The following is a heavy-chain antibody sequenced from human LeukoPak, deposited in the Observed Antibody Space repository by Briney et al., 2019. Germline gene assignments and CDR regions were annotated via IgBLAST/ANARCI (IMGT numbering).Heavy chain of an antibody. CDR2: ISDSGGRT. Sequence: GGSLRLSCAASGFTFRGYSMSWVRQAPGEGLEWVSTISDSGGRTYYADSVKGRFTISRDNARNTLYLQMNSLRAEDTAVYYCARDSGSGSYSEFWGLGTPVTVSS. J-gene: IGHJ4*02. CDR3: ARDSGSGSYSEF. CDR1: GFTFRGYS. D-gene: IGHD3-10*01. V-gene: IGHV3-23*01.